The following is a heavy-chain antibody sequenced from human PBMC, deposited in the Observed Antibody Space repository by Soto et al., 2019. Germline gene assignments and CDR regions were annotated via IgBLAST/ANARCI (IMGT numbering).Heavy chain of an antibody. Sequence: ASVKVSCKASGYPFTSYGISWVRQAPGQGLEWMGWISVYNGNTNYAQNLRGRVTITADEPASTAYMELSSLTSEDTAVYYCARDRREVVGNDAFDFWGQGTMVTVSS. D-gene: IGHD2-15*01. V-gene: IGHV1-18*01. J-gene: IGHJ3*01. CDR1: GYPFTSYG. CDR2: ISVYNGNT. CDR3: ARDRREVVGNDAFDF.